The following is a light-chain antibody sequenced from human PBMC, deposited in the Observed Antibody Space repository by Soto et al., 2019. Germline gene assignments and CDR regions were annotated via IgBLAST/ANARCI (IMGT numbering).Light chain of an antibody. CDR1: NIGDNY. CDR3: GTWDSSLRGV. J-gene: IGLJ3*02. CDR2: DNN. V-gene: IGLV1-51*01. Sequence: QSVLTQPPSVSAAPGQKVTISCSNIGDNYVSWYQQLPGTVPKLLIYDNNKRPSGIPDRFSGSKSVTSATLGITGLQTGGEGDYYCGTWDSSLRGVFGGGTKLTVL.